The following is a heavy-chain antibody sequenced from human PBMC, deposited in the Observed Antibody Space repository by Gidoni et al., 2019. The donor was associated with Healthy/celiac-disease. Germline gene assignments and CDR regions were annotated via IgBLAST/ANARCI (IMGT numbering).Heavy chain of an antibody. D-gene: IGHD6-19*01. CDR1: GGTFSSYA. J-gene: IGHJ4*02. Sequence: QVQLVQSGAEVKKPGSSVKVSCKASGGTFSSYAISWVRQAPGQGLEWMGGIIPIFGTANYAQKFQGRVTITADKSTSTAYMELSSLRSEDTAVYYCARDGGAVAGRYSANYFDYWGQGTLVTVSS. CDR3: ARDGGAVAGRYSANYFDY. CDR2: IIPIFGTA. V-gene: IGHV1-69*06.